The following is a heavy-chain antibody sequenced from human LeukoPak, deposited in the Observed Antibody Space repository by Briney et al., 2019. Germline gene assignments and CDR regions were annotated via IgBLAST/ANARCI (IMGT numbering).Heavy chain of an antibody. CDR2: IYYSGST. CDR3: ARSSGYSSSGGLNWFDT. V-gene: IGHV4-39*01. D-gene: IGHD6-13*01. J-gene: IGHJ5*02. Sequence: SETLSLTCTVSGGSISSSSYYWGWIRQPPGKGLEWIGSIYYSGSTYYNPSLKSRVTISVDTSKNQFSLELSSVTAADTAVYYCARSSGYSSSGGLNWFDTWGQGTLVIVSS. CDR1: GGSISSSSYY.